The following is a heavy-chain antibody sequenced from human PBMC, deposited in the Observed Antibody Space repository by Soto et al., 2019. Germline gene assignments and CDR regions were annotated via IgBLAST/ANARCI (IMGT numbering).Heavy chain of an antibody. D-gene: IGHD3-10*01. CDR2: IGGSGGST. CDR1: RFTFSNFA. J-gene: IGHJ6*02. Sequence: PGGSLRLSCAASRFTFSNFAMSWVRQAPGKGLEWISGIGGSGGSTFYADSVKGRFTISRDNSKNTLYLQMNSLRVEDTAIYYCAKDRHPYGPAGYSLDVWGQGTTVTVSS. V-gene: IGHV3-23*01. CDR3: AKDRHPYGPAGYSLDV.